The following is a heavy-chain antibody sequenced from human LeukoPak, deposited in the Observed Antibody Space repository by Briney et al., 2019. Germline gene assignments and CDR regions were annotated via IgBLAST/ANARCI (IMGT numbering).Heavy chain of an antibody. J-gene: IGHJ5*02. CDR3: ARSYGYSSSWYGSDWFDP. CDR1: GVSISSGSYY. V-gene: IGHV4-61*02. D-gene: IGHD6-13*01. CDR2: IYTSGST. Sequence: SETLSLTCTVSGVSISSGSYYWSWIRQPAGKGLEWIGRIYTSGSTNYNPSLKSRVTISVDTSKNQFSLKLSSVTAADTAVYYCARSYGYSSSWYGSDWFDPWGQGTLVTVSS.